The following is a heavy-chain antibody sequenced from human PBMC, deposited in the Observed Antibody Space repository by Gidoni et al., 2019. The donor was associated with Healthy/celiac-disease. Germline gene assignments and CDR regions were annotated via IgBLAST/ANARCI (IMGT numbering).Heavy chain of an antibody. CDR3: AKVAPYGDYLGPLDY. CDR2: ISWNSGSI. Sequence: EVQLVESGGGLVQPGRSLRLSCATSGFTFDDYARHWVRQAPGKGLEWVSGISWNSGSIGYADSVKGRFTISRDNAKNSLYLQMNSLRAEDTALYYCAKVAPYGDYLGPLDYWGQGTLVTVSS. J-gene: IGHJ4*02. V-gene: IGHV3-9*01. D-gene: IGHD4-17*01. CDR1: GFTFDDYA.